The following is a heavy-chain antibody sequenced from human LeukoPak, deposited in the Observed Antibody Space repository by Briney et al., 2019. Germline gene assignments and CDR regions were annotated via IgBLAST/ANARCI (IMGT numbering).Heavy chain of an antibody. CDR1: GFTFTSYW. Sequence: GGSLRLSCAPSGFTFTSYWMGWVRQSPVKGLEWVASIKQGGSEKHYVDSVKGRFTISRDNSNNTLYLQMNSLRAEDTAVYYCAKDRIEAAAPYFDYWGQGTLVTVSS. D-gene: IGHD6-13*01. CDR2: IKQGGSEK. CDR3: AKDRIEAAAPYFDY. J-gene: IGHJ4*02. V-gene: IGHV3-7*03.